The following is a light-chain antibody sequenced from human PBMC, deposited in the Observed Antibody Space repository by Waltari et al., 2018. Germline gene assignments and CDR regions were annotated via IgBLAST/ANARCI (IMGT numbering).Light chain of an antibody. J-gene: IGKJ2*03. CDR3: QQRSSWPYS. CDR2: DAS. Sequence: EIVLTQSPATLSLSPGEGATLSCRASQSVGRFLAWYQQKPGQAPRLLIYDASNRATGIPARFSASGSETDFTLTLSSLEPEDFAVYYCQQRSSWPYSFGQGTKLEIK. CDR1: QSVGRF. V-gene: IGKV3-11*01.